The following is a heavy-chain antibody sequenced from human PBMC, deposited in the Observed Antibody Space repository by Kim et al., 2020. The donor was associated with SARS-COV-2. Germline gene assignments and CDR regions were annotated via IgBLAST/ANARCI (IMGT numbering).Heavy chain of an antibody. V-gene: IGHV5-10-1*01. Sequence: NYRPSFQGPVTISADKSISTAYLQWSSLKASDTAMYYCARHSSWNGRVDVWGQGTTVTVSS. D-gene: IGHD6-13*01. CDR3: ARHSSWNGRVDV. J-gene: IGHJ6*02.